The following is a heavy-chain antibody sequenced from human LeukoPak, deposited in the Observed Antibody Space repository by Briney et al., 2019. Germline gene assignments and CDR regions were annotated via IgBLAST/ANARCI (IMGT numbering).Heavy chain of an antibody. J-gene: IGHJ4*02. CDR2: IYPGDSDT. Sequence: PGESLKISCKGSGYTFSSYWIGWVRQMPGKGLEWMGIIYPGDSDTRYSPSLQGQVTISVDTSIGTAYLQWSSLKASDTAIYYCARQNDFRLDYWGQGTLVTVCS. V-gene: IGHV5-51*01. D-gene: IGHD3-3*01. CDR3: ARQNDFRLDY. CDR1: GYTFSSYW.